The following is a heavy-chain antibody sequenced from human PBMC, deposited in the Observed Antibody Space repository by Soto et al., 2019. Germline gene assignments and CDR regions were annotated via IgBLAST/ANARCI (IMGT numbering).Heavy chain of an antibody. Sequence: SGPTLVKPTETLTLTCTVSGFSLSTGRMGVSWIRQPPGKALEWLAHIFSDNERSYSTSMQGRLTISKDPSGSQVVLSMTNLDPVDTGTYYCVRMNADSYQFYYAMDVWGQGTTVTVS. CDR2: IFSDNER. V-gene: IGHV2-26*01. CDR1: GFSLSTGRMG. D-gene: IGHD4-17*01. J-gene: IGHJ6*02. CDR3: VRMNADSYQFYYAMDV.